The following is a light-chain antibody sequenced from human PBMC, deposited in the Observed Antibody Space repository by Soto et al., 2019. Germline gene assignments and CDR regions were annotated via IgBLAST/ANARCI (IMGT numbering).Light chain of an antibody. CDR3: QSYDSSLSGYV. Sequence: QAVLTQPPSVSGTPGQRVTISCTGSSSNIGADYGVHWYQQLPGTAPKLLIYGNNNRPSGVPDRFSGSKSGTSASLAITGLQAEDEADYYCQSYDSSLSGYVFGTGTKVTVL. V-gene: IGLV1-40*01. CDR2: GNN. CDR1: SSNIGADYG. J-gene: IGLJ1*01.